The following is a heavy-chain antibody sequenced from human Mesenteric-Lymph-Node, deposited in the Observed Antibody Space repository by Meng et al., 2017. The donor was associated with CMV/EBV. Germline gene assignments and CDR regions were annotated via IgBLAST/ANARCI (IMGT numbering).Heavy chain of an antibody. Sequence: GGSLRLSCAASGFTFSSYEMNWVRQAPGKGLEWVSYISSSGSTIYYADSVKGRFTISRDNAKNSLYLQMNSLRAEDTAVYYCARTIAVAAPGDYWGQGTLVTVSS. CDR1: GFTFSSYE. V-gene: IGHV3-48*03. J-gene: IGHJ4*02. CDR3: ARTIAVAAPGDY. D-gene: IGHD6-19*01. CDR2: ISSSGSTI.